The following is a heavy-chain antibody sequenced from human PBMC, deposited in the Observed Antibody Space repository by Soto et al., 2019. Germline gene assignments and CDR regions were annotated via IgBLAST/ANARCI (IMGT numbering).Heavy chain of an antibody. J-gene: IGHJ6*03. CDR1: DGSINRDY. Sequence: QVRLQESGPGLVKPSETLSLTCTVSDGSINRDYWSWIRQPPGKGLEWIGYIFYTGSTNYNPSLKSRVTISLDKSKNHFSLKLTSVTAADTAVYYCARGYYYYYIDVWGRGTTVTVSS. V-gene: IGHV4-59*01. CDR2: IFYTGST. CDR3: ARGYYYYYIDV.